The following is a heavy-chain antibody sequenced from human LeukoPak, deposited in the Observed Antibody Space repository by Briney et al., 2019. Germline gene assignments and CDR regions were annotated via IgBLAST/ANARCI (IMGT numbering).Heavy chain of an antibody. CDR3: RGVRFGELFDY. CDR2: FYSSGST. CDR1: GASINSGSYY. V-gene: IGHV4-61*09. Sequence: SQTLSLTCTVSGASINSGSYYWSWIRQPAGKGLEFIGHFYSSGSTNYNPSLKSRVSISVDTSKNQFSLQLSSVTAADTAVYYCRGVRFGELFDYWGQGTLVTVSS. J-gene: IGHJ4*02. D-gene: IGHD3-10*01.